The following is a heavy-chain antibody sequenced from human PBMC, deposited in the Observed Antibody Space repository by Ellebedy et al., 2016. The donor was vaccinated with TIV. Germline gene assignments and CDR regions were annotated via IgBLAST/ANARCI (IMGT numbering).Heavy chain of an antibody. CDR1: GGSITSGDYY. J-gene: IGHJ4*02. D-gene: IGHD1-26*01. CDR3: ASRGLARGYFDY. Sequence: MPSETLSLTCTVSGGSITSGDYYCIWICKPPGKGLEWIGYIYYSGSTYYNPSLKSRVTISVDTSKNQFSLKLSSVTAADTAVYYCASRGLARGYFDYWGQGTLVTVSS. CDR2: IYYSGST. V-gene: IGHV4-30-4*01.